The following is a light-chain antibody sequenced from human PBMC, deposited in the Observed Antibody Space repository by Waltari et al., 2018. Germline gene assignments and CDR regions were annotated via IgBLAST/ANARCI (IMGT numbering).Light chain of an antibody. CDR3: QVWDSSSDHVV. Sequence: SYVLPQPPSVSVAPGPTARITCGGNNLGSKSVHWYQQKPGQAPVLVGYDDSARPSGIPERFSGSNAGNTATLTISRVEAGDEADYYCQVWDSSSDHVVFGGGTKLTVL. V-gene: IGLV3-21*02. CDR1: NLGSKS. J-gene: IGLJ2*01. CDR2: DDS.